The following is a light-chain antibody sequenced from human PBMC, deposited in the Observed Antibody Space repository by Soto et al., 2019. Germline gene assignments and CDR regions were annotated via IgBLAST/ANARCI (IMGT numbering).Light chain of an antibody. Sequence: QSVLTQPPSVSGAPGQRVTISCTGSSSNIGAGYDVHWYQQLPGTAPKLLIYGNSNRPSGVPDRFSGSKSGTSASLAITGLQDADEADYYCQSSDGRLSGSVLGGGSKLTVL. J-gene: IGLJ3*02. CDR1: SSNIGAGYD. V-gene: IGLV1-40*01. CDR2: GNS. CDR3: QSSDGRLSGSV.